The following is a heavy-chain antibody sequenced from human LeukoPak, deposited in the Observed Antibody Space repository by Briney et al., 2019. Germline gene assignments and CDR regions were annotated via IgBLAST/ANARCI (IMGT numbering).Heavy chain of an antibody. Sequence: GGSLRLSCTASGFSFSSYWMHWVRQPPGKGLVWVSRIYSDGSSTSYADSVKGRFTISRDNSKNTLYLQMNSLRVEDTAIYYCAKALRAAPGTTPGDYWGQGTLVTVSS. CDR1: GFSFSSYW. D-gene: IGHD6-13*01. V-gene: IGHV3-74*01. J-gene: IGHJ4*02. CDR3: AKALRAAPGTTPGDY. CDR2: IYSDGSST.